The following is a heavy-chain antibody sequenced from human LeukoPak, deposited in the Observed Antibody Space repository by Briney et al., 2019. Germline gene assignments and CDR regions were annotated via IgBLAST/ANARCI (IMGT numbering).Heavy chain of an antibody. CDR2: ISYDGSNK. Sequence: GGSLRLSCAASGFTFSSYGMHWVRQAPGKGLEWVAVISYDGSNKYYADSVKGRFTISRDNSKNTLYLQMNSLRAEDTAVYYCAKIRSYCGGDCYLDAFDIWGQGTMVTVSS. CDR1: GFTFSSYG. V-gene: IGHV3-30*18. D-gene: IGHD2-21*02. CDR3: AKIRSYCGGDCYLDAFDI. J-gene: IGHJ3*02.